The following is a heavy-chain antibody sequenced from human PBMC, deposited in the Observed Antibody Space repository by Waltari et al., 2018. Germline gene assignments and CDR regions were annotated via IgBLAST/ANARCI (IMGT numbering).Heavy chain of an antibody. V-gene: IGHV4-38-2*02. J-gene: IGHJ4*02. CDR2: IYHSGST. Sequence: QVQLQESGPGLVKPSETLSLTFAVSGYSISSVYYWGWIRQPPGKGLEWIGSIYHSGSTYYNPSLKSRVTISVDTSKNQFSLKLSSVTAADTAVYYCARDFTHHSCFDYWGQGTLVTVSS. D-gene: IGHD2-21*01. CDR3: ARDFTHHSCFDY. CDR1: GYSISSVYY.